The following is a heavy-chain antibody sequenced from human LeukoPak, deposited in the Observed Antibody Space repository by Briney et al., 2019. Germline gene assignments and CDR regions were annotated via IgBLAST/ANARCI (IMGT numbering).Heavy chain of an antibody. J-gene: IGHJ4*02. V-gene: IGHV3-30*18. CDR3: AKGLGTGSVLARPLHY. CDR1: GFPFSTYD. Sequence: GGSLRLSRAASGFPFSTYDMHWVRQAPDKGLQWVAVISSDGYRTDYPDSVRGRFTISRDNFKNTVDLQMISVTAEDTAMYFCAKGLGTGSVLARPLHYWGQGTLVTVSS. CDR2: ISSDGYRT. D-gene: IGHD3-10*01.